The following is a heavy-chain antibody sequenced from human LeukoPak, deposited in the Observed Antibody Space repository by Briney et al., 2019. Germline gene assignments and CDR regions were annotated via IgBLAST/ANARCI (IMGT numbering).Heavy chain of an antibody. D-gene: IGHD4-23*01. Sequence: HAGGSLRLSCAASGFAFSNYGINWVRQAPGKGLEWVSGITGSGVTTYYADSVKGRFTISRDNAKNSLYLQMNSLRAEDTAVYYCARGGGKFVSIDYWGQGTLVTVSS. J-gene: IGHJ4*02. CDR2: ITGSGVTT. CDR1: GFAFSNYG. CDR3: ARGGGKFVSIDY. V-gene: IGHV3-23*01.